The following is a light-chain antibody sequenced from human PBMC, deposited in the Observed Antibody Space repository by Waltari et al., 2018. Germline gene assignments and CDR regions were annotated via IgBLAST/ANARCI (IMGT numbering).Light chain of an antibody. CDR3: QQYGSSPWT. Sequence: EIVLTQSPGNLSLSPGERATLSCRASQSVSSSYLAWYQQKPGQAPRLLIYGASSRATGIPDRFSGSGSGTDFILTISRLEPEDFAVYYCQQYGSSPWTFGQGTKVEIK. CDR2: GAS. V-gene: IGKV3-20*01. CDR1: QSVSSSY. J-gene: IGKJ1*01.